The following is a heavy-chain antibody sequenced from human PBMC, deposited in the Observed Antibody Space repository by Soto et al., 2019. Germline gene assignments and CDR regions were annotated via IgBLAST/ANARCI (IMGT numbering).Heavy chain of an antibody. Sequence: GGSLRLSCTGSGFDFGDYYMSWIRQAPGKGLEWVSYIDSGDGTTYYTDSVKGRFTISRDNAKKRVYLQMSSLRVEDTALYYCVRPYCSSSRFPFCRWGRG. D-gene: IGHD2-2*01. J-gene: IGHJ4*02. CDR1: GFDFGDYY. CDR3: VRPYCSSSRFPFCR. V-gene: IGHV3-11*01. CDR2: IDSGDGTT.